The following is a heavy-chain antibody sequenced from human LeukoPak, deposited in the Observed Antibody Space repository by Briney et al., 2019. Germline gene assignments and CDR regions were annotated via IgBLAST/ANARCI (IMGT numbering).Heavy chain of an antibody. CDR1: GYTFTDYY. CDR2: VDPEDGET. Sequence: ASVKVSCKVSGYTFTDYYMHWVQQAPGKGLEWMGHVDPEDGETIYAEKFQGRATITADTSTDTAYMELSSLRSEDTAVYYCATSMVRGVINDYWGQGTLVTVSS. D-gene: IGHD3-10*01. V-gene: IGHV1-69-2*01. CDR3: ATSMVRGVINDY. J-gene: IGHJ4*02.